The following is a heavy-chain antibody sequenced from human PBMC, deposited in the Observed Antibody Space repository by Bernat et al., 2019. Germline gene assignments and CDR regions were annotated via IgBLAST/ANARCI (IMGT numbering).Heavy chain of an antibody. CDR1: GGSISSAAYY. D-gene: IGHD4-17*01. J-gene: IGHJ4*02. V-gene: IGHV4-31*03. Sequence: QVQLQESGPGLVKPSQTLSLTCTVSGGSISSAAYYWSWIRQHPGKGLEWIAYICYSVTTYYNPSLKSRVSISVDTSRNQFSLQLDSVTAADTAVYYCARKRDDGDYHFDYWGQGTLVTVPS. CDR3: ARKRDDGDYHFDY. CDR2: ICYSVTT.